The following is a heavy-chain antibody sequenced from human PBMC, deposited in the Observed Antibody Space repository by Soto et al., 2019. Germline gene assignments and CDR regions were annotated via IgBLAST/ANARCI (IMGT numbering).Heavy chain of an antibody. V-gene: IGHV3-23*01. CDR3: AKVAGKPNSSSWYLHAFDI. CDR2: ISGSGGST. Sequence: GGSLRLSCAASGFTFSSYAMSWVRQAPGKGLEWVSAISGSGGSTYYADSVKGWFTISRDNSKNTLYLQMNSLRAEDTAVYYCAKVAGKPNSSSWYLHAFDIWGQGTMVTVSS. D-gene: IGHD6-13*01. J-gene: IGHJ3*02. CDR1: GFTFSSYA.